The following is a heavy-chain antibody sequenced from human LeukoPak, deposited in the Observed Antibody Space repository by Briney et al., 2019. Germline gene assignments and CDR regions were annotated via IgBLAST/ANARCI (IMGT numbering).Heavy chain of an antibody. Sequence: SETLSLTRTVSGGSISSGGYYWSWIRQHPGKGLEWIGYIYYSGSTYYNPSLKSRVTISVDTSKNQFSLKLSSVTAADTAVYYCARDFQYRSGGSCYSEWFDPWGQGTLVTVSS. V-gene: IGHV4-31*03. CDR3: ARDFQYRSGGSCYSEWFDP. CDR2: IYYSGST. CDR1: GGSISSGGYY. J-gene: IGHJ5*02. D-gene: IGHD2-15*01.